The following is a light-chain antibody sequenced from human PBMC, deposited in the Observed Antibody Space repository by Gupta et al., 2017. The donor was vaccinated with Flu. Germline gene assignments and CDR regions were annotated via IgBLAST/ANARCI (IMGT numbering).Light chain of an antibody. CDR2: GNN. J-gene: IGLJ1*01. CDR3: AAWDDSLNGHYV. V-gene: IGLV1-44*01. Sequence: QSVLAQPPSASGTPGQRVTMSCSGRSSNIGSNFVNWYQQVPGTAPKLLIYGNNQRPSGVPDRFSGSKSGTSASLDISGLQSEDEADYYGAAWDDSLNGHYVFGTGTKVTVL. CDR1: SSNIGSNF.